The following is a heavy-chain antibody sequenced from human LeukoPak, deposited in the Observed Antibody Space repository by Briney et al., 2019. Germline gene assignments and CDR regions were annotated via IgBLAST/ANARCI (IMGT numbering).Heavy chain of an antibody. CDR2: IHTRGTT. D-gene: IGHD6-19*01. J-gene: IGHJ3*02. V-gene: IGHV4-61*02. CDR3: ARDQALGYGWPTFLAIDI. Sequence: SETLSLTCTDSGGSISSGSYYWSWIRQPAGKGLEWIGRIHTRGTTNYNPSLKSRVTMSIDTSKNQLSLNLSSVSAADTAVHYCARDQALGYGWPTFLAIDIWGQGTMVTVSS. CDR1: GGSISSGSYY.